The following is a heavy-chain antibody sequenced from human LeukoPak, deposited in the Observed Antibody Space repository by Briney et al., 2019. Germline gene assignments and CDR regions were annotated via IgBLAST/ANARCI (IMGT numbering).Heavy chain of an antibody. CDR2: DQYSVST. D-gene: IGHD5-24*01. Sequence: PETLSLTRSVSGASLLRYHWSPGRQPPRKRLEWVGWDQYSVSTNYNPSLKRRATISPDLYEHQCSLSLTSVTAADTALYYCARSPLESRRDAYNFYFDYWGQGALVTVSS. J-gene: IGHJ4*02. CDR1: GASLLRYH. V-gene: IGHV4-59*08. CDR3: ARSPLESRRDAYNFYFDY.